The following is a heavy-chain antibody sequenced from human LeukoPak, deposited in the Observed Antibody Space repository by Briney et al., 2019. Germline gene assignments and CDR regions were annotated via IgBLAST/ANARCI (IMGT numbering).Heavy chain of an antibody. Sequence: GSLRPSCAASGFTFDDYAMHWVRQAPRKGPEWVSLISGDGGSTYYADSVKGRFTISRDNSKNSLYLQMNSLRTEDTALYYCAKDSSSWLNYYYFFGMDVWGQGTTVTVSS. CDR3: AKDSSSWLNYYYFFGMDV. CDR2: ISGDGGST. J-gene: IGHJ6*02. CDR1: GFTFDDYA. D-gene: IGHD6-13*01. V-gene: IGHV3-43*02.